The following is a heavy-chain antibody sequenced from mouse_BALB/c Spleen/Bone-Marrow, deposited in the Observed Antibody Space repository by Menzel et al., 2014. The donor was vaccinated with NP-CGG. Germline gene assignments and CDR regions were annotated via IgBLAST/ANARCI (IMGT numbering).Heavy chain of an antibody. CDR3: TRDGKGNYDYAMDY. J-gene: IGHJ4*01. Sequence: DVMLVESGGGLVKPGGSLKLSCAASGFTFSSYTMSWVRQTPEKRLEWVATIGSGGSYTYYPDSVKGRFTISRDNAKNTLYLQMSSLKSEDTAMYYCTRDGKGNYDYAMDYWGQGTSVTVSS. CDR2: IGSGGSYT. D-gene: IGHD2-1*01. V-gene: IGHV5-6-4*01. CDR1: GFTFSSYT.